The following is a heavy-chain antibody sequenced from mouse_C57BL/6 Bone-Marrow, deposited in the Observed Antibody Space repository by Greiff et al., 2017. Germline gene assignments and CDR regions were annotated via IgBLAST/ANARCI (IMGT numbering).Heavy chain of an antibody. CDR1: GYTFTNYW. CDR2: IYPGGGYT. V-gene: IGHV1-63*01. CDR3: ARWAAHYFDY. Sequence: VQLQQSGAELVRPGTSEKMSCKASGYTFTNYWIGWAKQRPGHGVEWIGDIYPGGGYTNYNEKFKGKATLTADKSSSTAYMQFSSLTSEYSAIYYCARWAAHYFDYWGQCTTLTVSS. J-gene: IGHJ2*01.